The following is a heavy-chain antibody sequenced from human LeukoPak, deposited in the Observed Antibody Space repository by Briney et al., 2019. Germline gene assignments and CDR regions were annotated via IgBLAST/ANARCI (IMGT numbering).Heavy chain of an antibody. V-gene: IGHV3-74*01. Sequence: PGGSLRLSCAASGFTISSSWMDWVRQAPGKGLVWVSRINSDGSSTSYADSVKGRFTISRDNAKNTLYLQMNSLRAEDTAVYYCAGDYGYYGSSGYYLYWGQGPLVTVSS. D-gene: IGHD3-22*01. CDR3: AGDYGYYGSSGYYLY. CDR1: GFTISSSW. CDR2: INSDGSST. J-gene: IGHJ4*02.